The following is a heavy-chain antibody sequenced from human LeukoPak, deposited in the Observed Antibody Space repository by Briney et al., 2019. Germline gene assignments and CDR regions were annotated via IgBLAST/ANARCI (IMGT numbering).Heavy chain of an antibody. CDR2: ISAYNGNT. J-gene: IGHJ4*02. V-gene: IGHV1-18*04. D-gene: IGHD3-10*01. Sequence: GASVKVSCKASGYTFTSYGISWVRQAPGQGLEWMGWISAYNGNTNYAQKLQGRVTMTTDISTSTAYMELRSLRSDDTAVYYCAREAHLLWFGEWACDYWGQGTLVTVSS. CDR1: GYTFTSYG. CDR3: AREAHLLWFGEWACDY.